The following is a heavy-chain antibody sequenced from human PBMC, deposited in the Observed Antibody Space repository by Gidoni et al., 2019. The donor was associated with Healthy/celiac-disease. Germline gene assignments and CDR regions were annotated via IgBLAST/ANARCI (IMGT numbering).Heavy chain of an antibody. Sequence: QVQLVESGGGVVQPGRSLRLSCAASGFTFSSYGMLWVRQAPGKGLEWVAVISYDGSNKYYADSVKGRFTISRDNSKNTLYLQMNSLRAEDTAVYYCAKSQVLRFLEWLPNYYYYGMDVWGQGTTVTVSS. CDR2: ISYDGSNK. CDR3: AKSQVLRFLEWLPNYYYYGMDV. J-gene: IGHJ6*02. CDR1: GFTFSSYG. D-gene: IGHD3-3*01. V-gene: IGHV3-30*18.